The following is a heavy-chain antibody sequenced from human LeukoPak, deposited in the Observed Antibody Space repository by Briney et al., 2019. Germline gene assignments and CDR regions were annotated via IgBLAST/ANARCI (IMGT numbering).Heavy chain of an antibody. D-gene: IGHD3-22*01. V-gene: IGHV3-11*04. J-gene: IGHJ4*02. Sequence: GGSLRLSCAASGFTFSSYAVSWIRQAPGKGLEWVSYISSSGSTIYYADSVKGRFTISRDNAKNSLYLQMNSLRAEDTAVYYCARGAYDSSGYYPQDYWGQGTLVTVSS. CDR3: ARGAYDSSGYYPQDY. CDR2: ISSSGSTI. CDR1: GFTFSSYA.